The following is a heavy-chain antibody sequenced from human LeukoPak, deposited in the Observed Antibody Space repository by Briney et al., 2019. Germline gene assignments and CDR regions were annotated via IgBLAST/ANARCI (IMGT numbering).Heavy chain of an antibody. V-gene: IGHV4-59*01. CDR1: GDSISSYY. CDR3: ARDYAFDI. CDR2: IYYIGST. J-gene: IGHJ3*02. Sequence: SSETLSLTCTVSGDSISSYYWSWIRQLPGKGLEWIGYIYYIGSTNYNPSLKSRVTISVDTSKNQFSLKLSSVTAADTAVYYCARDYAFDIWGQGTMVTVSS.